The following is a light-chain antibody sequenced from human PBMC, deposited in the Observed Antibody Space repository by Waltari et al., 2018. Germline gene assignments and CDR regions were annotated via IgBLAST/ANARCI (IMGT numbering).Light chain of an antibody. CDR3: SSHTSSSTVV. V-gene: IGLV2-14*03. Sequence: QSALTQPASVSGSPGQSITISCTGTSSDVGGSNFVSWYQHHPGKAPKLMIYDVSKRPSRVSNRFSGSKSGNAASLTISGLQAEDECDYYCSSHTSSSTVVFGGGTKLTVL. CDR1: SSDVGGSNF. J-gene: IGLJ2*01. CDR2: DVS.